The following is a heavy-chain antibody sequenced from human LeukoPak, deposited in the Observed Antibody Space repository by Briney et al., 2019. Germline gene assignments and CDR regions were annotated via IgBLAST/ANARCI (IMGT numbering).Heavy chain of an antibody. CDR2: INTNTGNP. J-gene: IGHJ4*02. CDR1: GYTFTSYA. D-gene: IGHD6-19*01. V-gene: IGHV7-4-1*02. Sequence: GASVKVSCKASGYTFTSYAMNWLRQAPAQGLEWMGWINTNTGNPTYAQGFTGRFVFSLDTSVSRAYLQISSLKAEDTAVYYCARVGAVAGSPLDYWGQGTLVTVSS. CDR3: ARVGAVAGSPLDY.